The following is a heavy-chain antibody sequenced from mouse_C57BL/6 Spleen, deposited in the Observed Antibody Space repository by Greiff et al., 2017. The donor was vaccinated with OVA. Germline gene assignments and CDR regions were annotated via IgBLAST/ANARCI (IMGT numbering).Heavy chain of an antibody. Sequence: QVQLQQPGAELVKPGASVKLSCKASGYTFTSYWMQWVKQRPGQGLEWIGEIDPSDSYTNYNQKLKGKATLPVDTSSSKAYMQLSSLTSEDSAVYYCARSNYYGSRGDYWGQGTTLTVSS. CDR2: IDPSDSYT. CDR1: GYTFTSYW. V-gene: IGHV1-50*01. CDR3: ARSNYYGSRGDY. D-gene: IGHD1-1*01. J-gene: IGHJ2*01.